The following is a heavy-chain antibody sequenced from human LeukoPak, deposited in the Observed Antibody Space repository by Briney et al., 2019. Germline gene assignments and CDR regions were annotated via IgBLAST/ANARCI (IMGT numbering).Heavy chain of an antibody. CDR1: GGTFSSYA. D-gene: IGHD2-2*01. Sequence: ASVKVSCKASGGTFSSYAISWVRQAPGQGLEWVGGIIPIFGTANYAQKFQGRVTITTDESTSTAYMELSSLRSEDTAVYYCARERIRSTRIEPFDYWGQGTLVTVSS. J-gene: IGHJ4*02. V-gene: IGHV1-69*05. CDR2: IIPIFGTA. CDR3: ARERIRSTRIEPFDY.